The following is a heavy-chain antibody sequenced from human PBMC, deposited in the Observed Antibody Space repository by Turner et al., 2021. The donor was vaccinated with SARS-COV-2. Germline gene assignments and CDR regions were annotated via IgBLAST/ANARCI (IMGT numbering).Heavy chain of an antibody. J-gene: IGHJ4*02. CDR2: IYYSGST. CDR1: GGSISDYY. CDR3: ARGLYFDWLPDY. V-gene: IGHV4-59*01. D-gene: IGHD3-9*01. Sequence: QLQLQESGPGLVKPSETLSLPCTVSGGSISDYYWNWIRQPPGKGMARIGYIYYSGSTNYNPSLKSRVTISVETSKNQFSLKLSSVTAADTAVYYCARGLYFDWLPDYWGQGTLVTVSS.